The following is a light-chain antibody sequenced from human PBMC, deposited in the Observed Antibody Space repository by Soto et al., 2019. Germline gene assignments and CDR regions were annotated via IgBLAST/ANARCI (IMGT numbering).Light chain of an antibody. Sequence: QSVLTQPRSVFGCPGQSVTISCTGASSDVGGYNYVSWYQQHPGKAPKLMIYTVTKRPSGVPDRSSGSKSDNTASLTISGLQADDEADYYCCSYAGSSSYVFGTGTKVTVL. CDR2: TVT. CDR3: CSYAGSSSYV. CDR1: SSDVGGYNY. J-gene: IGLJ1*01. V-gene: IGLV2-11*01.